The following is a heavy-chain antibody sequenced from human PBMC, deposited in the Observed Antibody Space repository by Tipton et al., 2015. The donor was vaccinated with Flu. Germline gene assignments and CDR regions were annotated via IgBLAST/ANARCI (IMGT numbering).Heavy chain of an antibody. Sequence: TLSLTCAVYGGSFSGYYWSWIRQPPGKGLEWIGEINHRGSTYYNPSLKSRVTISADTSKNQFSLKLSSVTAADTAVYYCASKVANWGVWEPLDYWGQGTLVTVSS. CDR3: ASKVANWGVWEPLDY. CDR2: INHRGST. J-gene: IGHJ4*02. CDR1: GGSFSGYY. V-gene: IGHV4-34*01. D-gene: IGHD7-27*01.